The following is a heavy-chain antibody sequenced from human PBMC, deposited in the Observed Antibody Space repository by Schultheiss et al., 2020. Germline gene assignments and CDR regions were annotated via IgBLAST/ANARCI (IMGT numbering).Heavy chain of an antibody. J-gene: IGHJ6*02. CDR1: GGSISSFY. V-gene: IGHV4-59*01. CDR3: ARGYYYGSGSYYNVGMDV. Sequence: SETLSLTCTVSGGSISSFYWSWIRQPPGKGLEWIAYFYYSGSTNYNPSLKSRVTISVDTSKNQFSLILSSVTAADTAVYYCARGYYYGSGSYYNVGMDVWGQGTTVTVSS. D-gene: IGHD3-10*01. CDR2: FYYSGST.